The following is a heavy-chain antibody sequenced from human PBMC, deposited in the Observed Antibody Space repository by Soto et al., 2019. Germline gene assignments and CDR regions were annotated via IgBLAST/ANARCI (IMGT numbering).Heavy chain of an antibody. J-gene: IGHJ4*02. D-gene: IGHD3-22*01. V-gene: IGHV3-21*01. CDR1: GFTFSSYS. Sequence: ESGGGLVTPGGSLRLSCAASGFTFSSYSMNWVRQAPGKGLEWVSSISSSSSYIYYADSVKGRFTISRDNAKNSLYLQMNSLRAEDTAVYYCARDYYDSSGYLLSFDYWGQGTLVTVSS. CDR3: ARDYYDSSGYLLSFDY. CDR2: ISSSSSYI.